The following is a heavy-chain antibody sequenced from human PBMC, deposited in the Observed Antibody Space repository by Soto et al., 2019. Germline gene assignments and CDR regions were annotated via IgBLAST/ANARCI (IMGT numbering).Heavy chain of an antibody. V-gene: IGHV4-31*03. J-gene: IGHJ6*02. CDR3: ARDEGYYAMDV. CDR1: GVSISSGAYY. Sequence: SETLSLTCTVSGVSISSGAYYWSWIRQHPGKGLEWIGYIYYSGTPYYNPSLESRVIISLDTSKNQFSLKLSSVTAADTAVYYCARDEGYYAMDVWGQGTTVTVYS. CDR2: IYYSGTP.